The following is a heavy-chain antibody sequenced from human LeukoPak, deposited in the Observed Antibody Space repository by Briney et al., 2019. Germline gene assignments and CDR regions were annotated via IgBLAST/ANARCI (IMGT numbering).Heavy chain of an antibody. CDR1: GGSISSGDYY. V-gene: IGHV4-30-4*01. J-gene: IGHJ3*02. CDR2: IYYSGST. Sequence: SETLSLNCTVSGGSISSGDYYWSWLRQPPGKGLEWIGYIYYSGSTYYNPSLKSRVTISVDTSKNQFSLKLSSVTAADTAVYYCASALITMVRGEPDSFDIWGQGTMVTVSS. CDR3: ASALITMVRGEPDSFDI. D-gene: IGHD3-10*01.